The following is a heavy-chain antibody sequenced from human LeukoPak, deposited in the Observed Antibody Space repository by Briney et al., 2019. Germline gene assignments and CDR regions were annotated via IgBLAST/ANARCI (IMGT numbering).Heavy chain of an antibody. D-gene: IGHD4-23*01. CDR1: GFTFSSYA. Sequence: GGSLRLSCAASGFTFSSYAMSWVRQAPGKGLEWVSAISGSGGSTYYADSVQGRFTISRDDSKNTLYLQMNNLRAEDTAMYFCARSYGGNRNDFWGQGTLVTVSS. CDR2: ISGSGGST. J-gene: IGHJ4*02. V-gene: IGHV3-23*01. CDR3: ARSYGGNRNDF.